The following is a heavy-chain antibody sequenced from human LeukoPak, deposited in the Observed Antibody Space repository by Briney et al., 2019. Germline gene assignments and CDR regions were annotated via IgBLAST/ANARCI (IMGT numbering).Heavy chain of an antibody. CDR1: SYSISNGYY. V-gene: IGHV4-38-2*02. CDR2: IYHSGSA. J-gene: IGHJ6*03. CDR3: ARVEGSHYYYHYYMDV. Sequence: SETLSLTCSVSSYSISNGYYWGWVRQPPGKWLEWIGSIYHSGSAYYNPSLKSRATISVDTSENQFSLKLTSVTAADTAVYYCARVEGSHYYYHYYMDVWGTGTTVTVSS.